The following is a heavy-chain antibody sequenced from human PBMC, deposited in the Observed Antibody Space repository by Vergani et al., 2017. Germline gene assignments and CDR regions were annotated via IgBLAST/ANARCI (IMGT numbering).Heavy chain of an antibody. Sequence: QVQLVQSGAEVKKPGASVKVSCKASGYTFTGYYMHWVRQAPGQGLEWMGWINPNSGGTNYAQKFQGRVTMTRDTSISTAYMELSRLRSDDTAVYYCAGDLGVGPAATMGHYGMDVWGQGTTVTVSS. D-gene: IGHD2-2*01. J-gene: IGHJ6*02. V-gene: IGHV1-2*02. CDR3: AGDLGVGPAATMGHYGMDV. CDR1: GYTFTGYY. CDR2: INPNSGGT.